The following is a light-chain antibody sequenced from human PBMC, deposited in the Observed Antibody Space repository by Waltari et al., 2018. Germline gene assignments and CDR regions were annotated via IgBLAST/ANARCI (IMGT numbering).Light chain of an antibody. V-gene: IGLV3-1*01. CDR3: QARDSNNIV. CDR2: QCD. Sequence: SSELVQPPSVSVSPGQTAIITCSGGKLGLEYVYWYQQQPGQSPVLVIYQCDKRPSGVAERFSGSPSRDTATLTITAPQAIDEADYYCQARDSNNIVFGGGTRLTVL. CDR1: KLGLEY. J-gene: IGLJ2*01.